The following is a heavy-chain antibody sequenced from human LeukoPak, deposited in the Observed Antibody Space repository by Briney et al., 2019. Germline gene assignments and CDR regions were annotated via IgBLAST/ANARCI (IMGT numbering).Heavy chain of an antibody. CDR2: IYGSGST. CDR3: ARRHSSGWFYY. Sequence: SETLSLTCTVSGYSISNGYYRAWTRPPPGRGLEWIGKIYGSGSTSYKPSLKSRVTISVDTSKNHFYLKVNSVTAADTAVYYCARRHSSGWFYYWGQGTLVTVSS. J-gene: IGHJ4*02. CDR1: GYSISNGYY. V-gene: IGHV4-38-2*02. D-gene: IGHD6-19*01.